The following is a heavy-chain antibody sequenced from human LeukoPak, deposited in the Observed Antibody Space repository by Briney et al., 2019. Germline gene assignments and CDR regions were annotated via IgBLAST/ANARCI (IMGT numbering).Heavy chain of an antibody. CDR1: GGSMSSYY. D-gene: IGHD6-13*01. Sequence: PSETLSLTCIVSGGSMSSYYWSWIRQPAGKGLEWIGRMYTDGSTNYNPFRNSRVTMSVDTSKKHFSLRLNSVTAADTAVYYCATYDQKLAFDNWGQGTLVTVSS. CDR3: ATYDQKLAFDN. CDR2: MYTDGST. J-gene: IGHJ4*02. V-gene: IGHV4-4*07.